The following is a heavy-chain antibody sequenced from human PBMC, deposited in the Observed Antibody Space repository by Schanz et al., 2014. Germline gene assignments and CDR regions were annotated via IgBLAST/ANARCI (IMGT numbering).Heavy chain of an antibody. CDR2: ISSSSSYI. CDR1: GFTFSDYY. Sequence: QVQLVESGGGVVQPGRSLRLSCAASGFTFSDYYMTWMRQAPGKGLEWVSSISSSSSYISYADSVKGRFTISRDNAKNSLYLQMNSLRAEDTAVYYCARPSDSSWYMDVWGKGTTVTVSS. V-gene: IGHV3-11*06. CDR3: ARPSDSSWYMDV. J-gene: IGHJ6*03. D-gene: IGHD2-21*02.